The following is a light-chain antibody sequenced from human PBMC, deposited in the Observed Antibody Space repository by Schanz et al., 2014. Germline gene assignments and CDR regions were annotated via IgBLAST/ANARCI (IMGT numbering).Light chain of an antibody. CDR2: DVS. CDR3: QSYDSSLSGGV. Sequence: QSALTQPASVSGSPGQSITISCTGTSSDVGSYNYVSWYQQLPGKAPKLMIYDVSNRPSGVSNRFSGSKSGNTASLTISGLQAEDEADYYCQSYDSSLSGGVFGGGTKVTVL. CDR1: SSDVGSYNY. V-gene: IGLV2-14*01. J-gene: IGLJ2*01.